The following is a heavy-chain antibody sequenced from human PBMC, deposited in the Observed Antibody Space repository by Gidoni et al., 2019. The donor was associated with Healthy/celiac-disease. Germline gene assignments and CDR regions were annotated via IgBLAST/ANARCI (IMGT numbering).Heavy chain of an antibody. CDR1: GFTFRSYS. J-gene: IGHJ5*02. CDR2: ISSSSSTI. CDR3: AREGCSGGSCYFDP. Sequence: EVQLVESGGGLVQPGGSLRLSCAASGFTFRSYSMNWVRQAPGKGLEWVSYISSSSSTIYYADSVKGRFTISRDNAKNSLYLQMNSLRAEDTAVYYCAREGCSGGSCYFDPWGPGNPGHRLL. V-gene: IGHV3-48*01. D-gene: IGHD2-15*01.